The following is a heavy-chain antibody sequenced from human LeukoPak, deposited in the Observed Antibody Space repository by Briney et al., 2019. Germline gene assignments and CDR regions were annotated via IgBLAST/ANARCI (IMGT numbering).Heavy chain of an antibody. CDR3: AKSGGYGLIDY. V-gene: IGHV4-39*01. Sequence: PSETLSLTCAVSGASISGSNYYWGCIRQPPGKALEWIGNIYSSGSTYYNASLQSRVTISIDTSKNQFSLRLNSVTAADTDMYYCAKSGGYGLIDYWGQGTRVTVSS. J-gene: IGHJ4*02. CDR1: GASISGSNYY. D-gene: IGHD1-26*01. CDR2: IYSSGST.